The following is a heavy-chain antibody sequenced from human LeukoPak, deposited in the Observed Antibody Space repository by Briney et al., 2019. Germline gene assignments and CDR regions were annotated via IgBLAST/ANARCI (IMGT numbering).Heavy chain of an antibody. D-gene: IGHD1-26*01. Sequence: GSLRLSCAASGFTFSSYWMSWVRQAPGNGLEWVANIKQDGSEKYYVDSVKGRFTISRDNAKNSLYLQMNSLRAEDTAVCYCARAAGPYSGSYAFLDYWGQGTLVTVSS. V-gene: IGHV3-7*01. CDR1: GFTFSSYW. CDR2: IKQDGSEK. J-gene: IGHJ4*02. CDR3: ARAAGPYSGSYAFLDY.